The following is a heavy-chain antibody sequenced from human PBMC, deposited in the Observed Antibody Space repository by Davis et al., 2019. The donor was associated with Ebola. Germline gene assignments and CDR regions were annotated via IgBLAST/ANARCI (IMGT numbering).Heavy chain of an antibody. V-gene: IGHV4-34*01. D-gene: IGHD2-2*02. CDR2: INHSGST. Sequence: MPSETLSLTCAVYGGSFSGYYWSWIRQPPGKGLEWIGEINHSGSTNYNPSPKSRVTISVDTSKNQFSLKLSSVTAADTAVYYCARGRIVVVPAAIQGYYYYGMDVWGQGTTVTVSS. J-gene: IGHJ6*02. CDR3: ARGRIVVVPAAIQGYYYYGMDV. CDR1: GGSFSGYY.